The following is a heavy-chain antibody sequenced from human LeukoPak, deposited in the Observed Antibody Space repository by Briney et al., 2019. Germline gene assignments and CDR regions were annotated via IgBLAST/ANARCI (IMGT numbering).Heavy chain of an antibody. CDR2: IYYSGST. CDR1: GGSISSYY. J-gene: IGHJ6*02. V-gene: IGHV4-59*01. D-gene: IGHD2-15*01. CDR3: ARVVAVAATNYGMDV. Sequence: SETLSLTCTVSGGSISSYYWSWIRQPQGKGLEWIGYIYYSGSTNYNPSLKSRVTISVDTSKNQFSLKLSSVTAADTAVYYCARVVAVAATNYGMDVWGQGTTVTVSS.